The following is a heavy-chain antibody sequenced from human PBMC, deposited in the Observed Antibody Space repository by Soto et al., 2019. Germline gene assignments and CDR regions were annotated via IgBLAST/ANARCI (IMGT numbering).Heavy chain of an antibody. V-gene: IGHV4-31*03. CDR3: ARKSEWFGGLD. CDR1: GGSISSGGYY. CDR2: IYYSGST. Sequence: VQLQESGPELVKPSQTLSLTCTVSGGSISSGGYYWSRIRQHPGKGLDWIGYIYYSGSTYYNPSLKSRVTISVDTSKNQFSLKLSSVTVADMAVYYCARKSEWFGGLDWGQGTMVTVSS. J-gene: IGHJ3*01. D-gene: IGHD3-10*01.